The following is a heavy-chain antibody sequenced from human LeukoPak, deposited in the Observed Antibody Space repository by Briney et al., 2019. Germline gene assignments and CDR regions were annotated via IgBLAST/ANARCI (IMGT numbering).Heavy chain of an antibody. CDR2: IYSGGNT. D-gene: IGHD6-19*01. J-gene: IGHJ4*02. V-gene: IGHV3-53*01. Sequence: RGSLRLSCAASGFTVSSSYMSWVRQAPGKGLEWVSVIYSGGNTYYADSVRGRFTISRDNSKNTVYLQMNSLRAEDTAVYYCARLEQWPGLHDYWGQGTLVTVSS. CDR1: GFTVSSSY. CDR3: ARLEQWPGLHDY.